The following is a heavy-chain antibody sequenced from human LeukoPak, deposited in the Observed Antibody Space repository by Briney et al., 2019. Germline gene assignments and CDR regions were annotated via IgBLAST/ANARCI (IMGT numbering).Heavy chain of an antibody. CDR2: INAGNGNT. D-gene: IGHD3-3*01. V-gene: IGHV1-3*01. Sequence: VASVKVSCKASGYTFTSYAIHWVRQAPGQRLEWMGWINAGNGNTKYSQKFQGRVTITRDTSASTAYMELSSLRSEDTAVYYCATASPPLRFLEWLSPLHGMDVWGQGTTVTVSS. J-gene: IGHJ6*02. CDR1: GYTFTSYA. CDR3: ATASPPLRFLEWLSPLHGMDV.